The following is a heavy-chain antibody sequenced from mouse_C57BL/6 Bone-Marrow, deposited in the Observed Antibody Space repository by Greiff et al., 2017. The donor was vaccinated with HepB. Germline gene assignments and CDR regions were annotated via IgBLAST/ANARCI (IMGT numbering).Heavy chain of an antibody. CDR1: GFTFTDYY. Sequence: EVQRVESGGGLVQPGGSLSLSCAASGFTFTDYYMSWVRQPPGKALEWLGFIRNKANGYTTEYSASVKGRFTISRDNSQSILYLQMNALRAEDSATYYCASLYYYGFFYCDYGGQGTTLTVSS. CDR3: ASLYYYGFFYCDY. V-gene: IGHV7-3*01. J-gene: IGHJ2*01. D-gene: IGHD1-1*01. CDR2: IRNKANGYTT.